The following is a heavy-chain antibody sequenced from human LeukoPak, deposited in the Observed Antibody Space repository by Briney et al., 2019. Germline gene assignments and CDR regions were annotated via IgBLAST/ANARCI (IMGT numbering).Heavy chain of an antibody. J-gene: IGHJ6*03. CDR2: IYYSGST. V-gene: IGHV4-39*01. Sequence: PSETLSLTCTVSGGSISSSSYYWGWIRQPPGKGLEWIGSIYYSGSTYYNPSLKSRVTISVDTSKNQFSLKLSSVTAADTAVYYCARLALAVAGPGAYYYMDVWGKGTTVTISS. CDR3: ARLALAVAGPGAYYYMDV. D-gene: IGHD6-19*01. CDR1: GGSISSSSYY.